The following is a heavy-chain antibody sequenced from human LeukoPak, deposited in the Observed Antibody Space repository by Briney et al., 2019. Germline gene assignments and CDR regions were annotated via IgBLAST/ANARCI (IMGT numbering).Heavy chain of an antibody. J-gene: IGHJ4*02. CDR2: IIPIFGTA. D-gene: IGHD2-2*01. V-gene: IGHV1-69*06. CDR1: GGTFSSYA. CDR3: ARDSGADIVVVPAASDY. Sequence: SVKVSCKASGGTFSSYAISWGRQAPGQGLEWMGGIIPIFGTANYAQKFQGRVTITADKSTSTAYMELSSLRSEDTAVYYCARDSGADIVVVPAASDYWGQGTLVTVSS.